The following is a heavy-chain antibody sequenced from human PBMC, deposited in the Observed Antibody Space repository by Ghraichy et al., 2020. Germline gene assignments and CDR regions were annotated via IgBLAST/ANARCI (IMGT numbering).Heavy chain of an antibody. D-gene: IGHD3-22*01. CDR3: AKSSQWLLSDPGYYDY. V-gene: IGHV3-23*01. CDR1: GFTFENCA. J-gene: IGHJ4*02. Sequence: LSLTCVASGFTFENCAMSWVRQVPGKGLEWVSAIGGSGRSTNYAESVRGRFTISRDNSKNTLFLQMNGLRADDAAVYYCAKSSQWLLSDPGYYDYRGRGTLVTVSS. CDR2: IGGSGRST.